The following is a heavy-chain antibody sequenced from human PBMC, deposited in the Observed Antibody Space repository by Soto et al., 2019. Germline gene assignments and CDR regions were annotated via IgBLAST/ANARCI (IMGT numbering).Heavy chain of an antibody. D-gene: IGHD3-22*01. V-gene: IGHV1-18*01. CDR2: ISTYNGNT. CDR1: GYTFTSYG. CDR3: ARVPATGYYYDSSGYYYFDY. J-gene: IGHJ4*02. Sequence: VQLLESGAEVKKPGASVKVSCKASGYTFTSYGISWVRQAPGQGLEWMGWISTYNGNTNYAQKLQGRVTMTTDTSTSTAYMELRSLRSDDTAVYYCARVPATGYYYDSSGYYYFDYWGQGTLVTVSS.